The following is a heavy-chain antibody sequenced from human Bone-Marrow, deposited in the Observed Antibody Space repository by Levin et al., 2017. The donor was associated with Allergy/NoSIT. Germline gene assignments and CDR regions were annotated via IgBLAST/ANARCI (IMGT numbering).Heavy chain of an antibody. CDR1: GVTFSTYW. CDR3: AISSWDH. V-gene: IGHV3-74*01. D-gene: IGHD2-15*01. CDR2: ISSDGSDT. J-gene: IGHJ4*02. Sequence: PGGSLRLSCAASGVTFSTYWMHWVRQAPGKGLVWVSRISSDGSDTNYADSVKGRFTISRDNAKNTLYLQMNSLRVEDTALYYCAISSWDHWGQGTLVTVSS.